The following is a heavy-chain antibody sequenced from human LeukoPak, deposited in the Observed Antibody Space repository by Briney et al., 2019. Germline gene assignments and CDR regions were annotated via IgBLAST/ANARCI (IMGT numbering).Heavy chain of an antibody. CDR1: GFTFSSYA. D-gene: IGHD5-18*01. V-gene: IGHV3-23*01. Sequence: GGSLRLSCAASGFTFSSYAMSWVRQAAGGGMEWVSAISGNGGSTYYADSVKGRFTISRDNSKNTLYLQMNSLRAEDTAVYYCAKDARRRPPTPMVFYYFDYWGQGTLVTVSS. CDR2: ISGNGGST. J-gene: IGHJ4*02. CDR3: AKDARRRPPTPMVFYYFDY.